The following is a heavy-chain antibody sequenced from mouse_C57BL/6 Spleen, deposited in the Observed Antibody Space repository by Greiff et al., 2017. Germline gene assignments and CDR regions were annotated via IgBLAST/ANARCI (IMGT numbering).Heavy chain of an antibody. D-gene: IGHD2-4*01. CDR1: GYTFTDYN. V-gene: IGHV1-18*01. J-gene: IGHJ4*01. Sequence: EVQLQQSGPELVKPGASVTIPCKASGYTFTDYNMDWVKQSHGKILEWIGDINPNNGGTIYNQKFKGKTTLAVDKSSSTAYMELRSLTYEDAAVYYCARFGDYLYAMDYWGQGTSVTVSS. CDR2: INPNNGGT. CDR3: ARFGDYLYAMDY.